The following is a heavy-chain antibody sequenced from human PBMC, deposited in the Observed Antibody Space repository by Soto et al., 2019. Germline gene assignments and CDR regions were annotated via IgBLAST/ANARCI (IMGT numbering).Heavy chain of an antibody. J-gene: IGHJ5*02. CDR1: GFTFSSDE. V-gene: IGHV3-48*03. CDR3: AAAWGEYCSNSSGYSPCFDP. D-gene: IGHD2-2*02. Sequence: PGGSPRLSCAAPGFTFSSDEMNWVRQAPGKGLEWVSSISSRGSNIYSADSVKGRFTISRDNAQHSSYLHMNRARAQAMAVYYCAAAWGEYCSNSSGYSPCFDPWGQGTQVTVSS. CDR2: ISSRGSNI.